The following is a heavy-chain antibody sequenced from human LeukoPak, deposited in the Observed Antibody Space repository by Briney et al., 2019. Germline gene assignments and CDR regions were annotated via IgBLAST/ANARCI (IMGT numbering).Heavy chain of an antibody. V-gene: IGHV4-30-4*01. Sequence: SQTLSLTCTASGVSISSGDYYWSWIRQPPGKGLEWLGYIYYSGSTCYNPSLKSRITISVDTSKNQFFLKLIFVTAAETAEYYCGREWVVITAKRFDPWGQGTLVTVSS. CDR2: IYYSGST. D-gene: IGHD3-22*01. CDR1: GVSISSGDYY. CDR3: GREWVVITAKRFDP. J-gene: IGHJ5*02.